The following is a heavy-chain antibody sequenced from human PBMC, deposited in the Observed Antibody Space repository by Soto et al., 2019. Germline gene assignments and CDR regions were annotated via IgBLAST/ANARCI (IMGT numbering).Heavy chain of an antibody. Sequence: RGESLKISCKSSGYRFSSYWIAWVRQMPGKGLEWMGIIDPRDSDSRYSPSFQGQVTISADKSISTAYLQWSSLKTSDTAIYYCARGLMNSVTPAFDYWGQGTLVTVSS. D-gene: IGHD4-17*01. V-gene: IGHV5-51*01. CDR2: IDPRDSDS. CDR1: GYRFSSYW. J-gene: IGHJ4*02. CDR3: ARGLMNSVTPAFDY.